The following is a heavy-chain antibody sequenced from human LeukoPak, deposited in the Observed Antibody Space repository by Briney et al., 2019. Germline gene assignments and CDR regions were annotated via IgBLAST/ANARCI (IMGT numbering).Heavy chain of an antibody. V-gene: IGHV3-7*01. J-gene: IGHJ4*02. CDR2: IKQDGSEK. CDR1: GFTFSSYW. Sequence: GGSLRLSCAASGFTFSSYWMSWVRQAPGKGLEWVANIKQDGSEKYYVDSVKGRFTISRDNAKNSLYPQMNSLRAEDTAVYYCASWGYYYDSSGYYSFDYWGQGTLVTVSS. D-gene: IGHD3-22*01. CDR3: ASWGYYYDSSGYYSFDY.